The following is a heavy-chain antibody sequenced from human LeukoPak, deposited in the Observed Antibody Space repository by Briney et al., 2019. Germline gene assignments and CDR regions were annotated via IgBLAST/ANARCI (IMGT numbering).Heavy chain of an antibody. CDR1: GFTFSYYA. CDR3: AKCLGYPLSYYYIMDV. Sequence: GGSLRLSCVGSGFTFSYYAMTWVRQAPGKGLEWVSGISDTGGLIYYTDSVKGRFTISRDNSKNTLYLQMNILRAEDTAVYYCAKCLGYPLSYYYIMDVWGRGTTVTVSS. J-gene: IGHJ6*02. V-gene: IGHV3-23*01. D-gene: IGHD2/OR15-2a*01. CDR2: ISDTGGLI.